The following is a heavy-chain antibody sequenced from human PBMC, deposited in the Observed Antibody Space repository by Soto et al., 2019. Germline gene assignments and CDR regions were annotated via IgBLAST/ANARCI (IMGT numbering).Heavy chain of an antibody. J-gene: IGHJ6*02. Sequence: EVQLVESGGGLVQPGRSLRLSCAASGFTFDDYAMHWVRQAPGKGLEWVSGISWNSGSIDYADSVKGRFTISRDNAKNSLYLQMNSLRAEDTALYYCAKDKSYYYYGMGVWGQGTTVTVSS. CDR3: AKDKSYYYYGMGV. V-gene: IGHV3-9*01. CDR2: ISWNSGSI. CDR1: GFTFDDYA.